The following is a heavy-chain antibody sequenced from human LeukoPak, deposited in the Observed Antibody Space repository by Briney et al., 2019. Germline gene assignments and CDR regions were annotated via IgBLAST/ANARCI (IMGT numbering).Heavy chain of an antibody. V-gene: IGHV3-30*02. CDR1: GFTFSSYG. CDR3: AKRKAGYCSSTSCYDAFDI. CDR2: IRYDGSNK. Sequence: GGSLRLSCAASGFTFSSYGMHWVRQAPGKGLEWVAFIRYDGSNKYYADSVKGRFTISRDNSKNTLYLQMNSLRAEDTAVYYCAKRKAGYCSSTSCYDAFDIWGQGTMVTVSS. J-gene: IGHJ3*02. D-gene: IGHD2-2*01.